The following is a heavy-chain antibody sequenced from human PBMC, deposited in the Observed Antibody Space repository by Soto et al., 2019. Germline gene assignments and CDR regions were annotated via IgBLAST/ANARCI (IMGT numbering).Heavy chain of an antibody. CDR1: GGTFSSYA. CDR2: IIPIFGTA. D-gene: IGHD5-12*01. CDR3: ARAGFSGTYYYYYGMDV. Sequence: QVQLVQSGAEVKKPGSSVKVSCKASGGTFSSYAISWVRQAPGQGLEWMGGIIPIFGTANYAREFQGRVTITADESTSTAYMELSSLRSEDTAMYYCARAGFSGTYYYYYGMDVWGQGTTVTVSS. V-gene: IGHV1-69*01. J-gene: IGHJ6*02.